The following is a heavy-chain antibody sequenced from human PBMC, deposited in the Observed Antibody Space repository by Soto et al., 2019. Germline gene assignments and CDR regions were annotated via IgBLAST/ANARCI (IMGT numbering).Heavy chain of an antibody. J-gene: IGHJ5*02. V-gene: IGHV1-2*02. D-gene: IGHD3-3*01. CDR1: GYTFTGYF. Sequence: ASVKVSCKASGYTFTGYFMHWVRQAPGQGLEWMGWINPNSGATKYAPKFQGRVSLTRDTSISTAYMEMTMLRSDDTAVYYCARGGGTILAPLPWGQGTLVTVSS. CDR3: ARGGGTILAPLP. CDR2: INPNSGAT.